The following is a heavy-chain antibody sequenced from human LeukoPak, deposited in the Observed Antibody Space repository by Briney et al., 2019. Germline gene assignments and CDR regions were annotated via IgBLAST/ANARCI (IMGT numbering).Heavy chain of an antibody. CDR2: INHIGRT. V-gene: IGHV4-34*01. CDR3: VRGNWNYGSRS. Sequence: PSETLSLTCADYGGSFSGYCWIWIRQPPGKGLEWIGEINHIGRTNYNPSLKSRITTPEDKSKNQFSLKLTSMPAADTAIYYCVRGNWNYGSRSWGQGTLVTVSS. CDR1: GGSFSGYC. J-gene: IGHJ4*02. D-gene: IGHD1-7*01.